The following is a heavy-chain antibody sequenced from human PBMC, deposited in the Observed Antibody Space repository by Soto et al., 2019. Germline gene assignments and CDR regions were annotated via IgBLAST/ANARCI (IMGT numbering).Heavy chain of an antibody. CDR1: GGSVSSGSYY. CDR3: ARRAFGHSSDY. J-gene: IGHJ4*02. V-gene: IGHV4-61*01. D-gene: IGHD3-16*01. CDR2: IYYSGST. Sequence: SETLSLTCTVSGGSVSSGSYYWSWIRQPPGKGLEWIGYIYYSGSTNYNPSLKSRVTISVDTSKNQFSLKLSSVTAADTAVYYCARRAFGHSSDYSGQGTLVTVSS.